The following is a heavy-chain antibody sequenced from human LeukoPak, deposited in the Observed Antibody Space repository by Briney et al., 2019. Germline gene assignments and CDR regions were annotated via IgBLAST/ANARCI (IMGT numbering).Heavy chain of an antibody. CDR2: INSDGSDA. D-gene: IGHD3-10*01. V-gene: IGHV3-74*01. J-gene: IGHJ4*01. CDR1: GFTFSSYE. Sequence: GGSLRLSCAASGFTFSSYEMNWVRQAPGKGLVWVSRINSDGSDATYADSVKGRFAISRDNAKNTLYLQMNSLRAEDTAVYYCARSEYSFDYWGHGTLVTVSS. CDR3: ARSEYSFDY.